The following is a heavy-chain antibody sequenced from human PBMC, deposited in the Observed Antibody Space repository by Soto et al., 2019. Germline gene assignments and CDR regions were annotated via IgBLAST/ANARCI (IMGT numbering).Heavy chain of an antibody. V-gene: IGHV3-23*01. CDR3: VRNTPYASGSYYQS. D-gene: IGHD3-10*01. CDR1: GFTFNNYP. CDR2: ITADGLGT. Sequence: GGSLRLSCAASGFTFNNYPMTWVRQAPGKGLEWVSAITADGLGTYYSDSVKGRFTISRDNARNTLYLQMNSLRAEDTATYYCVRNTPYASGSYYQSWGQGTLVTVSS. J-gene: IGHJ4*02.